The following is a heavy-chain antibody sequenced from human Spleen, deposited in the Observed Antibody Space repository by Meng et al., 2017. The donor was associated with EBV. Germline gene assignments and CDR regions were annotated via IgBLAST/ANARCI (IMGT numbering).Heavy chain of an antibody. CDR3: ARDHDILTDFASDAFDL. Sequence: QVRLERSGPGLVKPSGTLSLTCAVYGGSISSSNWWSWVRQSPGKGLEWIGEIYHSGSTNYNPSLKSRVIMSVDKSNDHFSLNLTSVTAADTAVYLCARDHDILTDFASDAFDLWGQGRLVTVSS. D-gene: IGHD3-9*01. J-gene: IGHJ3*01. CDR2: IYHSGST. CDR1: GGSISSSNW. V-gene: IGHV4-4*02.